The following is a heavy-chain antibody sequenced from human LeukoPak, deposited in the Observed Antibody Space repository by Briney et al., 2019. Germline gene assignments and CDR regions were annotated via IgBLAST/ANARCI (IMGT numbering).Heavy chain of an antibody. D-gene: IGHD3-10*01. CDR2: IHKDGSAK. CDR3: TRDRGFGADDY. Sequence: PGGSLRLSCGASGFPFSGYWMSWVRQAPGKGLEWVANIHKDGSAKRYVDSVKGRFTISRDNAKSSLYLQVNSLRDEDTAVYYCTRDRGFGADDYWGQGSLVSVSS. V-gene: IGHV3-7*01. J-gene: IGHJ4*02. CDR1: GFPFSGYW.